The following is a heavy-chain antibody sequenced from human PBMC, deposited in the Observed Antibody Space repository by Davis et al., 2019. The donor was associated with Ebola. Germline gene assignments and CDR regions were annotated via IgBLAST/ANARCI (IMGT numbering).Heavy chain of an antibody. Sequence: GGSLRLSCAASGFTFSSYGMHWVRQAPGKGLEWVAVISYDGSNKYYADSVKGRFTISRDNSKNTLYLQMNSLRAEDTAIYSCAKDVNAIAAAGNDAFDIWGQGTMVTVSS. J-gene: IGHJ3*02. CDR3: AKDVNAIAAAGNDAFDI. CDR1: GFTFSSYG. V-gene: IGHV3-30*18. D-gene: IGHD6-13*01. CDR2: ISYDGSNK.